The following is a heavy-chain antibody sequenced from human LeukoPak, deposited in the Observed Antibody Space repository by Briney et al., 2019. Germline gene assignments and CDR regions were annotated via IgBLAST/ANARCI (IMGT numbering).Heavy chain of an antibody. D-gene: IGHD1-1*01. J-gene: IGHJ4*02. CDR3: ARGRYTFDY. CDR1: RGSISSSSYY. Sequence: SETLSLTCAVSRGSISSSSYYWGWFRQPPGKGLEYIGYIYYSGSTNHNPSLKSRVTISVDTSKNQFSLKLSSVTAADTAVYYCARGRYTFDYWGQGTLVTVSS. V-gene: IGHV4-61*05. CDR2: IYYSGST.